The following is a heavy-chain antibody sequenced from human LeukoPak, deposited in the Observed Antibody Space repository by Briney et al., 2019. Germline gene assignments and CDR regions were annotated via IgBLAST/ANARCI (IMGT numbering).Heavy chain of an antibody. J-gene: IGHJ4*02. Sequence: GGSLRLSCAASGFTFSSYGMSWVCQAPGKGLEWVSSISSNGGSTYYADSVKGRFTISRDNSKNTLDLQMDSLRAEDTAVYYCANLRTYYGDYFDSWGQGTLVTVSS. V-gene: IGHV3-23*01. D-gene: IGHD4-17*01. CDR1: GFTFSSYG. CDR3: ANLRTYYGDYFDS. CDR2: ISSNGGST.